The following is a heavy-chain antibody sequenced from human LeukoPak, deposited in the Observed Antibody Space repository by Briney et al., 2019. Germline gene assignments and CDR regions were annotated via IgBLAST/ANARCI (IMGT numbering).Heavy chain of an antibody. V-gene: IGHV1-3*03. D-gene: IGHD6-19*01. CDR2: INPGNGNT. J-gene: IGHJ3*02. CDR1: GYTFTAYA. CDR3: AREGGAIAVAGSFDI. Sequence: VASVKVSCKASGYTFTAYALHWVRQAPGQRLEWMGWINPGNGNTQYSQEIQGRVTITRDTSASTAYMEVSSLRSEDMAVYYCAREGGAIAVAGSFDIWGQGTMVTVSS.